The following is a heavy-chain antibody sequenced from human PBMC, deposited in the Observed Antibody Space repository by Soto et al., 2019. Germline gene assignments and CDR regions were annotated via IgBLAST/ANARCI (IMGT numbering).Heavy chain of an antibody. J-gene: IGHJ4*02. V-gene: IGHV4-31*03. CDR1: GGSISSGGYY. CDR2: IYYSGST. D-gene: IGHD2-2*01. CDR3: ARSNDAPPRYYFDY. Sequence: PSETLSLTCTVSGGSISSGGYYWSWIRQHPGKGLEWIGYIYYSGSTYYNPSLKSRVTISVDTSKNQFSLKLSSVTAADTAVYYCARSNDAPPRYYFDYWGQGTLVTVSS.